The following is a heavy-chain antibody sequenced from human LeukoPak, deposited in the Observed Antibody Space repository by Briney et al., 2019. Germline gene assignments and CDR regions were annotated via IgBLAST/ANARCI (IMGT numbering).Heavy chain of an antibody. J-gene: IGHJ4*02. D-gene: IGHD3-3*01. CDR1: GGSFSGYY. Sequence: SETLSLTCAVYGGSFSGYYCSWIRQPPGKGLEWIGEVNHSGSTNYNPSLKSRVTISEDTSKNQFSLKLSSVTAADTAVYYCACGLRFSEWHLWGQGALVTVSS. V-gene: IGHV4-34*01. CDR3: ACGLRFSEWHL. CDR2: VNHSGST.